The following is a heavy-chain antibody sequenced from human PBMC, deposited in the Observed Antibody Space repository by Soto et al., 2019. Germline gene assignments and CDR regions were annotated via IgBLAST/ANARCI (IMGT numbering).Heavy chain of an antibody. V-gene: IGHV4-39*01. D-gene: IGHD2-15*01. J-gene: IGHJ4*02. CDR3: AVQEYCSGGSCYWAGVDY. Sequence: PSETLSLTCSVSGDSISSGDYYWGWIRQPPGKGLEWIASIYYSGGTYYNPSLKSRVTISVDTSKNQFSLKMSSVTAADTAVYYCAVQEYCSGGSCYWAGVDYWGQGTLVTVSS. CDR2: IYYSGGT. CDR1: GDSISSGDYY.